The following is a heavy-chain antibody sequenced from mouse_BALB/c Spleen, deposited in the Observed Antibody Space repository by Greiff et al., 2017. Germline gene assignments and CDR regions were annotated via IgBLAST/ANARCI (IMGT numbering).Heavy chain of an antibody. D-gene: IGHD1-1*02. CDR1: EYEFPSHD. J-gene: IGHJ3*01. CDR3: ARQGGWLWFAY. CDR2: INSDGGST. V-gene: IGHV5-2*01. Sequence: EVKLMESGGGLVQPGESLKLSCESNEYEFPSHDMSWVRKTPEKRLELVAAINSDGGSTYYPDTMERRFIISRDNTKKTLYLQMSSLRAEDTALYYCARQGGWLWFAYWGQGTLVTVSA.